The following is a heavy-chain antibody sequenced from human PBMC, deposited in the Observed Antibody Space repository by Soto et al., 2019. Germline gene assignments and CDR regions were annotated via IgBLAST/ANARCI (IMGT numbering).Heavy chain of an antibody. CDR3: ARGQRFSDWFDP. D-gene: IGHD3-3*01. Sequence: SETLSLTCTVSGGAINSYYWTWIRQPAGKGRDWIGRIYSSGSTKYNPSLPSRVTMSLHTSKNQFSLRLTSVTAADTAVYYCARGQRFSDWFDPWGQGTLVTVSS. J-gene: IGHJ5*02. CDR2: IYSSGST. CDR1: GGAINSYY. V-gene: IGHV4-4*07.